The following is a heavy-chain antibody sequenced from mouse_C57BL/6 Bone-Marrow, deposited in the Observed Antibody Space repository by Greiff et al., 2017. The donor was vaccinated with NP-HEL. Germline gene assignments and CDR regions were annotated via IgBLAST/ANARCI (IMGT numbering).Heavy chain of an antibody. J-gene: IGHJ4*01. CDR3: VSYYYGSSYGAMDY. D-gene: IGHD1-1*01. CDR2: IRSKSNNYAT. V-gene: IGHV10-1*01. Sequence: EVKVVESGGGLVQPKGSLKLSCAASGFSFNTYAMNWVRQAPGKGLEWVARIRSKSNNYATYYADSVKDRFTISRDDSESMLYLQMNNLKTEDTAMYYCVSYYYGSSYGAMDYWGQGTSVTVSS. CDR1: GFSFNTYA.